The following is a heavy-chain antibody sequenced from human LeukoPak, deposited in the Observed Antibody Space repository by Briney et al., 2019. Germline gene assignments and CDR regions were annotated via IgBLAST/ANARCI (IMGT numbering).Heavy chain of an antibody. V-gene: IGHV4-39*07. Sequence: PSETLSLTCTVSGGSISSSSYYWGWIRQPPGKGLEWIGSIYYSGSTYYNPSLKSRVTISVDTSKNQFSLKLSSVTAADTAVYYCARDDKILRAFDIWGQGTMVTVSS. CDR1: GGSISSSSYY. CDR3: ARDDKILRAFDI. J-gene: IGHJ3*02. CDR2: IYYSGST. D-gene: IGHD3-16*01.